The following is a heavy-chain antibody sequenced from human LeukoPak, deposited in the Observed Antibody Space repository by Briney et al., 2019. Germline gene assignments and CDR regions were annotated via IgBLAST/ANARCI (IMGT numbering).Heavy chain of an antibody. Sequence: SGTLSLTCDVFGGSISSSYWWSWVRQSPEKGLEWIGEIYQNGNTNYNSSLKSRVTVSIAKSKNQFSLNLSSVTAADTAVYFCARRDLWFGFFDYWGQGTLVTVSS. J-gene: IGHJ4*02. CDR3: ARRDLWFGFFDY. V-gene: IGHV4-4*02. D-gene: IGHD3-10*01. CDR2: IYQNGNT. CDR1: GGSISSSYW.